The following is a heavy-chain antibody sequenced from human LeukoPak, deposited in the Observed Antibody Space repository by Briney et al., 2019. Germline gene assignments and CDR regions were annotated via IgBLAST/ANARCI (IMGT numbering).Heavy chain of an antibody. CDR3: ARDNNWGSTHY. V-gene: IGHV3-30-3*01. CDR1: GFTFNTYA. D-gene: IGHD7-27*01. J-gene: IGHJ4*02. Sequence: GPSLRLSCAASGFTFNTYAMHWVRQAPGKGLEWVAVISYDGSNKYYADSVEGRFTISRDNSMNTLYLQMSSLRTEDTAVYYCARDNNWGSTHYWGQGTLVTVSS. CDR2: ISYDGSNK.